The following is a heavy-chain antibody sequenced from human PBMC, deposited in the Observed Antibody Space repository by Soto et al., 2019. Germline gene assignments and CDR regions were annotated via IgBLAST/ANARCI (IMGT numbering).Heavy chain of an antibody. Sequence: QITLKESGPTLVKPTQTLTLTCTFSGFSLSTSGVGVGWIRQPPGKALEWLALIYSDDDKRYTPSLKSRLTIIKDTSKKQVVLTMTNMDPVDTATYYCARNTTFGVVYASDIWGQGTMVTVSS. CDR2: IYSDDDK. J-gene: IGHJ3*02. D-gene: IGHD3-3*01. CDR1: GFSLSTSGVG. V-gene: IGHV2-5*02. CDR3: ARNTTFGVVYASDI.